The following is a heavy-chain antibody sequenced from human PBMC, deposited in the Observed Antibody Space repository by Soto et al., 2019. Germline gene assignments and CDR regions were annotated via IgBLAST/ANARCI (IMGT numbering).Heavy chain of an antibody. Sequence: QVQLVQSGAEVKKPGSSVKVSCKASGGTFSSNSISWVRQAPGQGLEWMGGVIPMLNTAQYARKFQGRVAITADQSAYTSHIEPRSPTSEDPAVCYWARVRVLVGHDNWGQGPRVTVDS. D-gene: IGHD3-10*01. J-gene: IGHJ4*02. CDR1: GGTFSSNS. V-gene: IGHV1-69*12. CDR2: VIPMLNTA. CDR3: ARVRVLVGHDN.